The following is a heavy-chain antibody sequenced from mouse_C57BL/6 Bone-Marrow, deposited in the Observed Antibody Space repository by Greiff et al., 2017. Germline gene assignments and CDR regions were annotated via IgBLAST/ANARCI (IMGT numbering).Heavy chain of an antibody. CDR1: GYTFTSYW. CDR2: IYPGSGST. CDR3: ARFIADGTGAPY. V-gene: IGHV1-55*01. J-gene: IGHJ3*01. D-gene: IGHD2-3*01. Sequence: QVQLQQPGAELVKPGASVKMSCTASGYTFTSYWITWVKQRPGQGLEWIGDIYPGSGSTNYNEKFKSKATLTVDTSSSTAYMQLSSLTSEDSAVYYCARFIADGTGAPYWGQGTLVTVSA.